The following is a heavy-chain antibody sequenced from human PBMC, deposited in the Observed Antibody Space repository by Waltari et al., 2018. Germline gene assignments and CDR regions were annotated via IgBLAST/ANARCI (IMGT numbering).Heavy chain of an antibody. CDR2: VIPVFGTS. CDR1: GGTFSSWA. V-gene: IGHV1-69*14. Sequence: QVQLVQSGAEVRKPGSSVRISCKPSGGTFSSWAFSWVLQAPGQGLEWVGSVIPVFGTSSSAQRFQGRVSITADKSTTTIHMELNSLTSDDAAVYYCAKESGGYDHPYFDQWGQGTLVTVSS. D-gene: IGHD5-12*01. CDR3: AKESGGYDHPYFDQ. J-gene: IGHJ4*02.